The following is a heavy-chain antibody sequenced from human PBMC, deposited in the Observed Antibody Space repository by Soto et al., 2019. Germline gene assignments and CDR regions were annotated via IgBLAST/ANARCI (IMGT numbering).Heavy chain of an antibody. D-gene: IGHD2-15*01. J-gene: IGHJ6*02. CDR2: ISDSGDAT. V-gene: IGHV3-23*01. CDR1: GFTFSNYA. CDR3: AKEGKCMCRGGRCYSEGMDV. Sequence: PGGSLRLSCEGSGFTFSNYAMSWVRQAPGKGLEWVSGISDSGDATYYADSVKGRFTISRDNSKNTLFLQMNSLRGEDTAVYYCAKEGKCMCRGGRCYSEGMDVWGQGTTVTVSS.